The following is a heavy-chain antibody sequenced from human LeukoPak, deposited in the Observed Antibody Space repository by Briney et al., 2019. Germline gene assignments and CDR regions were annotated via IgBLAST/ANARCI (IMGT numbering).Heavy chain of an antibody. V-gene: IGHV3-30*18. Sequence: GGSLRLSCAASGFTCSSYGMHWVRQAPGKGLEGVAVISYDGSNKYYADSVKGRFTISRDNSKNTLYLQMNSLRAEDTAVYYCAKVHTVTTRYYYYGMDVWGQGTTVTVSS. J-gene: IGHJ6*02. CDR3: AKVHTVTTRYYYYGMDV. CDR1: GFTCSSYG. CDR2: ISYDGSNK. D-gene: IGHD4-17*01.